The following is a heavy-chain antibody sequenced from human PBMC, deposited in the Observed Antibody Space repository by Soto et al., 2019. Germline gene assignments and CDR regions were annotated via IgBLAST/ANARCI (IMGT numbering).Heavy chain of an antibody. CDR1: GFTFSSYS. CDR3: ARERGNYGDLQGHFQH. V-gene: IGHV3-21*01. CDR2: ISSSSSYI. J-gene: IGHJ1*01. D-gene: IGHD4-17*01. Sequence: GGSLRLSCAASGFTFSSYSMNWVRQAPGKGLEWVSCISSSSSYIYYADSVKGRFTISRDNAKNSLYLQMNSLRAEDTAVYYCARERGNYGDLQGHFQHWGQGTLVTVSS.